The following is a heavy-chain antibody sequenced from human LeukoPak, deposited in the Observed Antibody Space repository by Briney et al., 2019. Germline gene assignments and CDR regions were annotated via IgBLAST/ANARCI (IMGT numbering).Heavy chain of an antibody. Sequence: PSETLSFTCTVSGGSISSYYWSWIRQPQGKGLEWIGCIYYSGSTNYNPSLKSRVTISVDTSKNQFSLKLSSVTAADTAVYYCARSYYDSRGRFDPWGEGTLVSVSS. D-gene: IGHD3-22*01. CDR3: ARSYYDSRGRFDP. J-gene: IGHJ5*02. V-gene: IGHV4-59*01. CDR1: GGSISSYY. CDR2: IYYSGST.